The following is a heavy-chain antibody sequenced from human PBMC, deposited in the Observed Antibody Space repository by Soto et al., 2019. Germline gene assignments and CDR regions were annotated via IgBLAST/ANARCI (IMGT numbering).Heavy chain of an antibody. D-gene: IGHD2-8*01. CDR3: ARDLPLLLMDGRIDYYYGMDV. V-gene: IGHV1-2*04. CDR2: INPNSGGT. J-gene: IGHJ6*02. CDR1: GYTFTGYY. Sequence: GASVKVSCKASGYTFTGYYMHWVRQAPGQGLEWMGWINPNSGGTNYAQKFQGWVTMTRDTSISTAYMELSRLRSDDTAVYYCARDLPLLLMDGRIDYYYGMDVWGQGTTVTVSS.